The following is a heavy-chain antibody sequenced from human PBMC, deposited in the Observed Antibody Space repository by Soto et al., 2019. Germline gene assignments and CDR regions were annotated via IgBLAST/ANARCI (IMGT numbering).Heavy chain of an antibody. V-gene: IGHV3-23*01. J-gene: IGHJ4*01. CDR1: GFIFNNFG. D-gene: IGHD3-22*01. CDR3: ARVSVYNVGYFDY. Sequence: EVQLLESGGGLIQPGGSLRLSCDASGFIFNNFGMSWVRHVPGRGLEWVSGVSGGGGTTNYADSVKGRFTISRDNSKNTLYLQMNSLRAEDTAISYCARVSVYNVGYFDYWGHGTLVTVSS. CDR2: VSGGGGTT.